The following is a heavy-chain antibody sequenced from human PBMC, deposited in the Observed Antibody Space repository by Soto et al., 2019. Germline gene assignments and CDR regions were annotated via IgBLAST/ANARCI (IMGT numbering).Heavy chain of an antibody. J-gene: IGHJ6*02. Sequence: GGSLRLSCAASGFTFSSYAMSWVRQAPGKGLEWVSAISGSGGSTYYADSVKGRFTISRDNSKNTLYLQMNSLRAEDTAVYYCAKXRVRYCSSTSCYSEPDVWGPGTTVTVSS. CDR1: GFTFSSYA. D-gene: IGHD2-2*01. CDR2: ISGSGGST. V-gene: IGHV3-23*01. CDR3: AKXRVRYCSSTSCYSEPDV.